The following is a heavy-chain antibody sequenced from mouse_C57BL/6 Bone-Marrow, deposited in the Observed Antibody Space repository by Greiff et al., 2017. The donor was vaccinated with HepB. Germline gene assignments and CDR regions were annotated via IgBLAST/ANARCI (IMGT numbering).Heavy chain of an antibody. D-gene: IGHD4-1*01. V-gene: IGHV14-3*02. CDR1: GFNIKDTY. CDR2: IDPANGNT. CDR3: ARGLGKDY. J-gene: IGHJ2*01. Sequence: VQLKESGAELVKPGASVKLSCTASGFNIKDTYMNWVKQRPEQGLEWIGRIDPANGNTKYDPKFQGKATITADTSSNTAYLQLSSLTSEDTAVYYCARGLGKDYWGQGTTRTVSS.